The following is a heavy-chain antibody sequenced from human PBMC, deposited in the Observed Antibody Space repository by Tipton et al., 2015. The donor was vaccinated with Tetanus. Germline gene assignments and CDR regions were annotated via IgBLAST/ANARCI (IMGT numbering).Heavy chain of an antibody. Sequence: GLVKPSQTLSLTCSVSGAPISSGGYFWNWIRHHPGKGLEWIGYFYYSGSTFYHPSLQSRVTISVDTSKNQFSLRLGSVTAADTAVCFCARHPPPYYYGSGSYLDYWGQGTPVTVSS. D-gene: IGHD3-10*01. CDR2: FYYSGST. V-gene: IGHV4-31*02. CDR1: GAPISSGGYF. CDR3: ARHPPPYYYGSGSYLDY. J-gene: IGHJ4*02.